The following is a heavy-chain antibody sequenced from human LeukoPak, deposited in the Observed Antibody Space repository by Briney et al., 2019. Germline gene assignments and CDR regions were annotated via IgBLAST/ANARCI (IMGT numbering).Heavy chain of an antibody. CDR2: ISWNSGSI. V-gene: IGHV3-9*03. J-gene: IGHJ3*02. Sequence: GGSLRLSCAASGFTFDDYAMHWVRQAPGKGLEWVSGISWNSGSIDYADSVKGRSTISRDNAKNSLYLQMNSLRPEDMALYYCVKVMYSSSSGTDAFDIWGQGTMVTVSS. CDR1: GFTFDDYA. D-gene: IGHD6-6*01. CDR3: VKVMYSSSSGTDAFDI.